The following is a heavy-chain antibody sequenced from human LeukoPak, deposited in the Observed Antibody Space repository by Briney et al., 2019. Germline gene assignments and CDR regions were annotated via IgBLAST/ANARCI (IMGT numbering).Heavy chain of an antibody. CDR3: ARGTYYYDSSGYSLDY. CDR1: GFTFRSYA. V-gene: IGHV3-30-3*01. Sequence: GGSLRLSCAASGFTFRSYALYWVRQAPGKGLECVAIISYDGGNKYYADSVKGRFTISRDNSMNSLYLQMNSLRAEDTALYYCARGTYYYDSSGYSLDYWGQGTLVTVPS. J-gene: IGHJ4*02. D-gene: IGHD3-22*01. CDR2: ISYDGGNK.